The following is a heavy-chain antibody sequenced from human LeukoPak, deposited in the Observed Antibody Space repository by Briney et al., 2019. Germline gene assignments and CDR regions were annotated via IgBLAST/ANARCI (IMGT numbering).Heavy chain of an antibody. CDR3: ARDSREWIQLWLPGRFYYGMDV. CDR2: ISSSGSTI. CDR1: GFTFSSCE. J-gene: IGHJ6*02. Sequence: GGSLRLSCAASGFTFSSCEINWVRHAPGRGREWVSYISSSGSTIYYADYLKGRFTISRDNAKNSLYLQMNSLRAEDTAVYYCARDSREWIQLWLPGRFYYGMDVWGQGTTVTVSS. D-gene: IGHD5-18*01. V-gene: IGHV3-48*03.